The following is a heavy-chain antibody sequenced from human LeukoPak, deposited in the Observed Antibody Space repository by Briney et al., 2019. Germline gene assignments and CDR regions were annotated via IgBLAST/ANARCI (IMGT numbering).Heavy chain of an antibody. J-gene: IGHJ5*02. CDR2: IKEDGSEK. Sequence: GGSLRLSCAASGFTFRSYWMSWVRQAPGKGLEWVANIKEDGSEKYYVDSVEGRFTISRDNAKNSLHLQMNSLRTEDTAVYYCARGGGWFDPWGQGTLVIVSS. V-gene: IGHV3-7*05. CDR1: GFTFRSYW. CDR3: ARGGGWFDP.